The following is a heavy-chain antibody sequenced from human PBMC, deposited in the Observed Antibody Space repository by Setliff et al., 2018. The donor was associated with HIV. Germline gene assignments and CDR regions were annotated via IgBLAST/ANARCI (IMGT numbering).Heavy chain of an antibody. V-gene: IGHV4-30-4*02. Sequence: PSETLSLTCTVSGGSISSGEYYWSWIRQPPGKGLEWLGYISSSGGTDYNPSLNSRIIISIDTSKNQFSLRLISVTAADTAVYFFARVLPYDSTGFLLYYFDNWGQGTLVTVSS. CDR2: ISSSGGT. D-gene: IGHD3-22*01. CDR1: GGSISSGEYY. CDR3: ARVLPYDSTGFLLYYFDN. J-gene: IGHJ4*02.